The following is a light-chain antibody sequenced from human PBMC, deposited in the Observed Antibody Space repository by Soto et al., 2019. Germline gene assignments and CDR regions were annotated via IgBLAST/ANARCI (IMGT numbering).Light chain of an antibody. CDR2: DAS. V-gene: IGKV3-11*01. CDR1: QSVSSY. CDR3: QQHSNWPPT. Sequence: EIDFTQSPTTLSLSPGERATISCRASQSVSSYLAWYQQKPGQAPRLLIYDASNRATGIPARFSGSGSGTDFTLTISSLEPEDFAVYYCQQHSNWPPTFGQGTKV. J-gene: IGKJ1*01.